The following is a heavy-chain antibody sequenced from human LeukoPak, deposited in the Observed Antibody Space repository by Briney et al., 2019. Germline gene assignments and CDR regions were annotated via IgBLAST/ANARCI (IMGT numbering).Heavy chain of an antibody. CDR3: AKHDGPIVVVTVKLDY. D-gene: IGHD2-21*02. Sequence: GGSLRLSCVASGFTFSSYGMHWVRQAPGKGLEWVAFISSDGNKNYYEDSVRGRFTISRDNSKNTLFLQMSSLRPEDTAVYYCAKHDGPIVVVTVKLDYWGQGTLVTVSS. CDR1: GFTFSSYG. V-gene: IGHV3-30*18. CDR2: ISSDGNKN. J-gene: IGHJ4*02.